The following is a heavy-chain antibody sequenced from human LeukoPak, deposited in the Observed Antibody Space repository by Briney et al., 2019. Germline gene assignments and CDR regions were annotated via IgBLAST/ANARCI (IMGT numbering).Heavy chain of an antibody. CDR3: AKDGSGSYRVFDY. J-gene: IGHJ4*02. D-gene: IGHD3-10*01. Sequence: GGSLRLSCAASGFTFSSYAMSWVRQAPGRGLEWVSAISGSGGSTYYADSVKGRFTISRDNSKNTLYLQMNSLRAEDTAVYYCAKDGSGSYRVFDYWGQGTLVTVSS. V-gene: IGHV3-23*01. CDR1: GFTFSSYA. CDR2: ISGSGGST.